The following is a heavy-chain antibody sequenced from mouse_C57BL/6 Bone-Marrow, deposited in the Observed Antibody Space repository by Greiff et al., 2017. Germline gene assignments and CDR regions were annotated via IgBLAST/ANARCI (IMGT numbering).Heavy chain of an antibody. CDR1: GFTFSSYA. D-gene: IGHD2-4*01. CDR2: ISDGGSYT. CDR3: ARGGLRRRYYYAMDY. J-gene: IGHJ4*01. V-gene: IGHV5-4*03. Sequence: EVKVVESGGGLVKPGGSLKLSCAASGFTFSSYAMSWVRQTPEKRLEWVATISDGGSYTYYPDNVKGRFTISRDNAKNNLYLQMSHLKSEDTAMYYCARGGLRRRYYYAMDYWGQGTSVTVSS.